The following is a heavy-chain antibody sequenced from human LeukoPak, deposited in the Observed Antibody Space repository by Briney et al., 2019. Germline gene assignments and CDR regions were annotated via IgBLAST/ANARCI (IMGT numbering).Heavy chain of an antibody. CDR2: ISAYNGNT. J-gene: IGHJ4*02. D-gene: IGHD2-2*01. CDR1: GYTFTSYG. Sequence: GASVKVSCKASGYTFTSYGISWVRQAPGQGLEWMGWISAYNGNTNYAQKLQGRVTMTTDTSTSTAYMELSSLRSEDTAVYYCARDREGYCSSTSCYSYFDYWGQGTLVTVSS. V-gene: IGHV1-18*01. CDR3: ARDREGYCSSTSCYSYFDY.